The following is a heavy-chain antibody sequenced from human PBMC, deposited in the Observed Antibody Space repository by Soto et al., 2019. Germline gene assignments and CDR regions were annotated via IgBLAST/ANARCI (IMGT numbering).Heavy chain of an antibody. CDR1: GFTFSSYA. CDR3: ARLYRGYPTGYFDS. Sequence: GGSLRLSCAASGFTFSSYAMSWVRQAPGKGLEWVSGISGATGRSHYTDSVKGRFTISRDISKNTLFLQMNGLSAEDTAVYYCARLYRGYPTGYFDSWGQGTLVTVSS. CDR2: ISGATGRS. D-gene: IGHD3-22*01. J-gene: IGHJ4*02. V-gene: IGHV3-23*01.